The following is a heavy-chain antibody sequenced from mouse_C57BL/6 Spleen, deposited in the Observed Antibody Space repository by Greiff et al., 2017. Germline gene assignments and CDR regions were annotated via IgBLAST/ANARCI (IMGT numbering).Heavy chain of an antibody. D-gene: IGHD2-10*01. J-gene: IGHJ1*03. Sequence: VQLQQSGPELVKPGASVKISCKASGYSFTGYYMNWVKQSPEKSLEWIGEINPSTGGTTYNQKFKAKATLTVDKSSSTAYMQLKSLTSEDSAVYYCASYYRAYFDVWGTGTTVTVSS. CDR2: INPSTGGT. CDR3: ASYYRAYFDV. CDR1: GYSFTGYY. V-gene: IGHV1-42*01.